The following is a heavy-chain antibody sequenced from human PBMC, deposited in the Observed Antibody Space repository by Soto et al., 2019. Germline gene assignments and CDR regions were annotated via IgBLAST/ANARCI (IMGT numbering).Heavy chain of an antibody. D-gene: IGHD1-26*01. Sequence: SLRLSCNFSFSMYSMDWVRQAPGRGLEWVASISSGSDFIKYADSVKGRFTISRDNTKNSVSLQMSSLRVEDTAMYYCTRDRGGSYDSWFDPWGRGTLVTVSS. CDR2: ISSGSDFI. V-gene: IGHV3-21*06. J-gene: IGHJ5*02. CDR1: FSMYS. CDR3: TRDRGGSYDSWFDP.